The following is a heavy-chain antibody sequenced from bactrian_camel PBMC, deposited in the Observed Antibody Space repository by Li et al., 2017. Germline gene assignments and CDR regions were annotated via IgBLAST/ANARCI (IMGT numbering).Heavy chain of an antibody. D-gene: IGHD6*01. J-gene: IGHJ4*01. CDR3: AEGRGSRGEHCYSLNY. CDR1: GKYTMGSMC. V-gene: IGHV3S63*01. CDR2: IRRDGGET. Sequence: HVQLVESGGGSVQAGGSLRVSCRVLGKYTMGSMCMGWSRQTRDVEREGVAAIRRDGGETWYAGSVKGRFTISQDSARNTVYLQMNNLQPEDTATYYCAEGRGSRGEHCYSLNYWGQGTQVTVS.